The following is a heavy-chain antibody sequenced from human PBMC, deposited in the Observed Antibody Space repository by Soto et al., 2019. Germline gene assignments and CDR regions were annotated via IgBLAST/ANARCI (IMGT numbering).Heavy chain of an antibody. Sequence: ASETLSLTCTVSGGSISSYYWSWIRQPPGKGLEWIGYIYYSGSTNYNPSLKSRVTISVDTSKNQFSLKLSSVTAADTAVYYCARGHLRGYSYGWWFDPWGQGTLVTVSS. CDR2: IYYSGST. CDR3: ARGHLRGYSYGWWFDP. V-gene: IGHV4-59*01. CDR1: GGSISSYY. D-gene: IGHD5-18*01. J-gene: IGHJ5*02.